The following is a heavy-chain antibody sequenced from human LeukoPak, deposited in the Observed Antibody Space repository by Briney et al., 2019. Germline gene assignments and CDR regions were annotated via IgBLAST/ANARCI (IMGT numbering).Heavy chain of an antibody. CDR2: IYYSGST. Sequence: SETLSLTCTVSGGSISSSSYYWGWIRQPPGKGLEWIGSIYYSGSTYYNPSLKSRVTISVDTSKNQFSLKLSSVTAADTAVYYCASHPQNDFWSGYSLEIYYFDYWGQGTLVTVSS. V-gene: IGHV4-39*01. CDR3: ASHPQNDFWSGYSLEIYYFDY. D-gene: IGHD3-3*01. J-gene: IGHJ4*02. CDR1: GGSISSSSYY.